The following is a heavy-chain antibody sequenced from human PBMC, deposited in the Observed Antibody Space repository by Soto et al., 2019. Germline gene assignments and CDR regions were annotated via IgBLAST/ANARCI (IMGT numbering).Heavy chain of an antibody. CDR2: ISAYNGNT. V-gene: IGHV1-18*01. J-gene: IGHJ3*02. D-gene: IGHD2-8*01. CDR3: ALDYPFGVREGVVDDALDI. CDR1: GYTFTSYG. Sequence: GASVKVSCKASGYTFTSYGISLVRQAPGQGLEWMEWISAYNGNTNYAKKNQVRDTMTTDTSTSTDYMELRSLRSEDTAVYYFALDYPFGVREGVVDDALDIWSQGTMDTV.